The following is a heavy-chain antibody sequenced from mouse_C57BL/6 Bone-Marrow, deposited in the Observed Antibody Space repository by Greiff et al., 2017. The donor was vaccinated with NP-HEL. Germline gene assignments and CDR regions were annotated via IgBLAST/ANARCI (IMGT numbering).Heavy chain of an antibody. D-gene: IGHD2-4*01. CDR3: ARGDYDQRYYFDY. CDR1: GFTFSSYA. Sequence: EVQLQESGGGLVKPGGSLKLSCAASGFTFSSYAMSWVRQTPEKRLEWVATISDGGSYTYYPDNVKGRFTISRDNAKNNLYLQMSHLKSEDTAMYYCARGDYDQRYYFDYWGQGTTLTVSS. CDR2: ISDGGSYT. J-gene: IGHJ2*01. V-gene: IGHV5-4*01.